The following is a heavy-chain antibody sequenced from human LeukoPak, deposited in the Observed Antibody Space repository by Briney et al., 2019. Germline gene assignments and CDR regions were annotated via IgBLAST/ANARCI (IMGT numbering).Heavy chain of an antibody. CDR3: ARDPLAIVGATGY. D-gene: IGHD1-26*01. V-gene: IGHV3-7*01. CDR2: IKQDGSEK. Sequence: GGSLRLSCAASGFTFSRYWMSWVRQAPGKGLEWVANIKQDGSEKYYVDSVKGRFTISRDNAKNSLYLQMNSLRAEDTAVYYCARDPLAIVGATGYWGQGTLVTVSS. J-gene: IGHJ4*02. CDR1: GFTFSRYW.